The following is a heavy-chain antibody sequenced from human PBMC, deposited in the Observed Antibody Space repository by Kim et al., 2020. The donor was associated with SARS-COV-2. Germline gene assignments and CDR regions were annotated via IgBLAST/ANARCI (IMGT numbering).Heavy chain of an antibody. V-gene: IGHV3-9*01. D-gene: IGHD5-12*01. CDR2: ISWNSGSI. J-gene: IGHJ6*02. CDR1: GFTFDDYA. Sequence: GGSLRLSCAASGFTFDDYAMHWVRQAPGKGLEWVSGISWNSGSIGYADSVKGRFTISRDNAKNSLYLQMNSLRAEDTALYYCAKDIYSGYALDYYGMDVWGQGTTVTVS. CDR3: AKDIYSGYALDYYGMDV.